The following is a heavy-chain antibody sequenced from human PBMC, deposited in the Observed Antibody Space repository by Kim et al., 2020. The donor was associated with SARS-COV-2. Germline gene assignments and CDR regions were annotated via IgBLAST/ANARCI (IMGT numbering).Heavy chain of an antibody. CDR3: ATANSGSPVWFDP. D-gene: IGHD1-26*01. Sequence: SETLSLTCTVSGGSISSGGYYWSWIRQHPGKGLEWIGYIYYSGSTYYNPSLKSRVTISVDTSKNQFSLKLSSVTAADTAVYYCATANSGSPVWFDPWGQGTLVTVSS. CDR2: IYYSGST. J-gene: IGHJ5*02. V-gene: IGHV4-31*03. CDR1: GGSISSGGYY.